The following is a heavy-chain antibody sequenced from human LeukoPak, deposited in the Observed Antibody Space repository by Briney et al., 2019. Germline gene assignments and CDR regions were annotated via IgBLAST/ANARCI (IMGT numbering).Heavy chain of an antibody. CDR1: GFTFSSYS. Sequence: GGSLRLSCAASGFTFSSYSMNWVRQAPGKGLEWVSSISSSSSYIYYADSVKGRFTISRDNAKNSLYLQMNGLRAEDTAVYYCARGINGPNYYDSSGYYCFDYWGQGTLVTVSS. V-gene: IGHV3-21*01. CDR2: ISSSSSYI. D-gene: IGHD3-22*01. J-gene: IGHJ4*02. CDR3: ARGINGPNYYDSSGYYCFDY.